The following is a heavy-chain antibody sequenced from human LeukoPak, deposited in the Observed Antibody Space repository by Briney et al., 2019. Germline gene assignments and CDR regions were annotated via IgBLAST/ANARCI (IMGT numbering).Heavy chain of an antibody. CDR3: ARRRIVGTTGFDY. CDR2: INPYNGGT. V-gene: IGHV1-2*02. CDR1: GYTFTSYG. Sequence: ASVKVSCKASGYTFTSYGISWVRQAPGQGLEWMGWINPYNGGTNYAQKFQGRVTMTRDTSISTAYMELGRLRSDDTTVYYCARRRIVGTTGFDYWGQGTLVTVSS. D-gene: IGHD1-26*01. J-gene: IGHJ4*02.